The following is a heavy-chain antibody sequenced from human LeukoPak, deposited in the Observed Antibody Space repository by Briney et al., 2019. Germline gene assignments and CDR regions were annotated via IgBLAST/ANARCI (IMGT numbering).Heavy chain of an antibody. CDR1: GGSISSYY. J-gene: IGHJ4*02. V-gene: IGHV4-59*01. CDR3: ARTIRYFDWLSYYFDY. CDR2: IYYSGST. Sequence: PSETLSLTCTVSGGSISSYYWSWIRQPPGKGLEWIGYIYYSGSTNYNPSLKSRVITSVDTSKNQFSLKLSSVTAADTAVYYCARTIRYFDWLSYYFDYWGQGTLVTVSS. D-gene: IGHD3-9*01.